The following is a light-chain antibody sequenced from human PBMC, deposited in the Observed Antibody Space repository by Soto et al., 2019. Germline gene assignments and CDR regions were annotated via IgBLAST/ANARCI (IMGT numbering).Light chain of an antibody. CDR3: QVWDSSGDHVV. J-gene: IGLJ2*01. Sequence: SYELTQPPSVSVAPGKTARITCGGNNIGSKSVPWYQQKPGQAPVLVIYYDSDRPSGIPERFSGSNSGNTATLTISRVEAGDEADCYCQVWDSSGDHVVFGGGTKLTVL. CDR2: YDS. CDR1: NIGSKS. V-gene: IGLV3-21*04.